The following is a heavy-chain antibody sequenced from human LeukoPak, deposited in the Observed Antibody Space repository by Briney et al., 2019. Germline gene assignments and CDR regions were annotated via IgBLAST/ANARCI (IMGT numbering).Heavy chain of an antibody. J-gene: IGHJ5*02. CDR2: ISSSSSYI. V-gene: IGHV3-21*01. Sequence: GGSLRLSCAASGFTFSSYSMNWVRQAPGKGLEWVSSISSSSSYIYYADSVKGRFTISRDNAKNSLYLQMNSLRAEDTAVYYCARGGASRMQLWQLYNWFDPWGQGTLVTVSS. D-gene: IGHD5-18*01. CDR1: GFTFSSYS. CDR3: ARGGASRMQLWQLYNWFDP.